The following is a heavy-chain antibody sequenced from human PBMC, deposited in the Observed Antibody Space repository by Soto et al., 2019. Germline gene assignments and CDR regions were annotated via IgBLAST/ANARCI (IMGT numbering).Heavy chain of an antibody. D-gene: IGHD3-22*01. Sequence: EVQLVETGGGSIQPGGSLRLSCAASGFNITNNYMSWVRQAPGKGLEWVSFIYSGGSTYYADSVKGRFSISRDISKNTLFLQMNSLRAEDTAVYYCARSYDSSGYYPGSFDYWGQGTLVTVSS. V-gene: IGHV3-53*02. J-gene: IGHJ4*02. CDR3: ARSYDSSGYYPGSFDY. CDR2: IYSGGST. CDR1: GFNITNNY.